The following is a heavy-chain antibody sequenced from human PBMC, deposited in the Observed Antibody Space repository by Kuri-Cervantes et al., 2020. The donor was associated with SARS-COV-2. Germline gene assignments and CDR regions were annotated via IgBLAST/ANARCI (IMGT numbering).Heavy chain of an antibody. J-gene: IGHJ4*02. CDR3: ARGLRKYYFDY. D-gene: IGHD1-14*01. V-gene: IGHV3-30-3*01. CDR2: ISYDGSKK. CDR1: GLTFNNYD. Sequence: GESLKISCAASGLTFNNYDMYWVRQAPGKGLEWVAVISYDGSKKYYADSVKGRFTISRDNSQSTLYLPMYNLRAEDTAVYYCARGLRKYYFDYWGQGTLVTVSS.